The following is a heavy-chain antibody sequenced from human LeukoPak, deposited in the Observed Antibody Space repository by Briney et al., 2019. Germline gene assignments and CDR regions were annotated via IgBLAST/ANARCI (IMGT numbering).Heavy chain of an antibody. CDR1: GYSISSGYY. J-gene: IGHJ5*01. V-gene: IGHV4-38-2*02. D-gene: IGHD3-16*01. Sequence: SETLSLTCTVSGYSISSGYYWGWIRQPPGKGLEWIGRIYHSASTYYNPSLKSRVTISIDTSKNQFSLKLSSVTAADTAVYYCARVRFLGKADWFDSWGQGTLVTVSS. CDR2: IYHSAST. CDR3: ARVRFLGKADWFDS.